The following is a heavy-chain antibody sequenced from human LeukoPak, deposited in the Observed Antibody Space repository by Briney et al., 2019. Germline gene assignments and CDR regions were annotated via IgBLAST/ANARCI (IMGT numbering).Heavy chain of an antibody. Sequence: GGSLRLSCAASGFTFSSYWMSWVRQAPGKGLEWVANIKQDGGEKYYVDSVKGRFTISRDNAKNSLYLQMNSLRAEDTAVYYCARLAGGSYGLNWFDPWGQGTLVTVSS. J-gene: IGHJ5*02. CDR2: IKQDGGEK. V-gene: IGHV3-7*01. CDR1: GFTFSSYW. D-gene: IGHD1-26*01. CDR3: ARLAGGSYGLNWFDP.